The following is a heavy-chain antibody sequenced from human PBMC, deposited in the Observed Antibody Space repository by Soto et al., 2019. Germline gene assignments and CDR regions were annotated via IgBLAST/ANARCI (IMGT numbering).Heavy chain of an antibody. J-gene: IGHJ3*02. Sequence: SETLSLTCTVNGGSFSYYSWSWIRQAPGKGLEWIGEIDDSGRTKYNPSLKSRVNISGDTSKSQFSLKLSSVTAADTAMYYCARWDYNFRDAFDIWGQGTMVTVSS. CDR3: ARWDYNFRDAFDI. D-gene: IGHD3-3*01. V-gene: IGHV4-34*01. CDR1: GGSFSYYS. CDR2: IDDSGRT.